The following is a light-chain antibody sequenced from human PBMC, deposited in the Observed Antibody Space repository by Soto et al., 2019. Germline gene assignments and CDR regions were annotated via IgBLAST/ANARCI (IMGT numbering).Light chain of an antibody. V-gene: IGLV2-14*01. CDR2: EVS. CDR3: SSYTSSSVV. CDR1: SSDVGGYNY. J-gene: IGLJ2*01. Sequence: QSVLTQPASVSGSPGQSITISCTGTSSDVGGYNYVSWYQQHPGKAPKLMIDEVSNRPSGVSNRFSGSKSGNTASLTISGLQAEDEADYYCSSYTSSSVVFGGGTKLTVL.